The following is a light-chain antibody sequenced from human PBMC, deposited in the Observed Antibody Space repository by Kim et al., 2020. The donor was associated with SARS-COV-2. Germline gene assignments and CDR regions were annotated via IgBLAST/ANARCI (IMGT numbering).Light chain of an antibody. CDR1: QDISSA. J-gene: IGKJ4*01. V-gene: IGKV1-13*02. Sequence: AIQMTQSPSSLSASVGDRVTITCRASQDISSALAWYQQKPGKAPNLLIYDASSLESGVPSRFSGSGSGTDFTLTISSLQPEDFATYYCQQFNTYPLTFGGGTKVDIK. CDR2: DAS. CDR3: QQFNTYPLT.